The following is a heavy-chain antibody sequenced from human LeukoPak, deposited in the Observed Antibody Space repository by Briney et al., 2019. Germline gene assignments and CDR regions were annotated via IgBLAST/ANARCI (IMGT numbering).Heavy chain of an antibody. D-gene: IGHD3-22*01. CDR1: GFSFSSYW. J-gene: IGHJ4*02. V-gene: IGHV3-7*01. CDR3: ARDLNYYDSSGYYNY. Sequence: GGSLRLSCAASGFSFSSYWMSWVRQAPGKGLEWVANIKQDGSEKYYVDSVKSRFTISRDNAKNSLYLQINSLRAEDTAVYYCARDLNYYDSSGYYNYWGQGSLVTVYS. CDR2: IKQDGSEK.